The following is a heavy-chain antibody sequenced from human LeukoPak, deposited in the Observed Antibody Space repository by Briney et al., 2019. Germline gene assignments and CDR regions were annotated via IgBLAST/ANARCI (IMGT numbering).Heavy chain of an antibody. Sequence: SETLSLTCAVYGGSFSGYYWSWIRQPPGKGLEWIGEINHSENTNYNPSLKSRVTISVDTSKNQFSLKLSSVTAADTAVYYCARRERAVAVLAYWGQGTLVTVSS. CDR2: INHSENT. CDR1: GGSFSGYY. CDR3: ARRERAVAVLAY. V-gene: IGHV4-34*01. J-gene: IGHJ4*02. D-gene: IGHD6-19*01.